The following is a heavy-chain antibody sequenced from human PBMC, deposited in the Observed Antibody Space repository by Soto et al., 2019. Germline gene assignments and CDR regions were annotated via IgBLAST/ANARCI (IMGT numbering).Heavy chain of an antibody. CDR2: ISAYNGNT. CDR3: ARDQLKHVDHPYYYYYGMDV. V-gene: IGHV1-18*01. J-gene: IGHJ6*02. CDR1: GYTFTSYG. Sequence: ASVKVSCKASGYTFTSYGISWVRQAPGQGLEWMGWISAYNGNTNYAQKLQGRVTMTTDTSTSTAYMELRSLRSDDTAVYYCARDQLKHVDHPYYYYYGMDVWGQGTSVPVSS. D-gene: IGHD1-1*01.